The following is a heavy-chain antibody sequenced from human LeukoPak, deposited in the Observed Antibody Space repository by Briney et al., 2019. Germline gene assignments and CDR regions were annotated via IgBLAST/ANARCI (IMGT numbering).Heavy chain of an antibody. V-gene: IGHV4-4*02. CDR3: VRVPFAFYGMEV. D-gene: IGHD4/OR15-4a*01. J-gene: IGHJ6*04. CDR2: IYHSGST. CDR1: SDSIRSNNW. Sequence: PSGTLSLTCAVSSDSIRSNNWRSWVRQPPGKGLEWIGEIYHSGSTNRNPSLKSRVAISTDTSKNQLSLKLSSVTAADTAVYYCVRVPFAFYGMEVWGKGTTVSVSS.